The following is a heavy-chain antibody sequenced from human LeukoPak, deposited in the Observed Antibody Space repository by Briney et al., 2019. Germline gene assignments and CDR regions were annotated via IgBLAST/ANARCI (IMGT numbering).Heavy chain of an antibody. CDR2: INHSGST. CDR3: ARVRVTTNWFDP. Sequence: SETLSLTCAVYGGSFSGYYWSWIRQPPGKGLEWIGEINHSGSTNYNPSLKSRGTISVDTSKNQFSLKLSSVTAADTAVYYCARVRVTTNWFDPWGQGTLVTVSS. CDR1: GGSFSGYY. V-gene: IGHV4-34*01. D-gene: IGHD4-17*01. J-gene: IGHJ5*02.